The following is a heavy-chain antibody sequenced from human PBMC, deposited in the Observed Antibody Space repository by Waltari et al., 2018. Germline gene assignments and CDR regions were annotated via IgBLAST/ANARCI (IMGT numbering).Heavy chain of an antibody. D-gene: IGHD3-10*01. CDR1: GYTFTSYD. J-gene: IGHJ6*03. V-gene: IGHV1-8*01. CDR2: MNPNSGNT. Sequence: QVQLVQSGAEVKKPGASVKVSCKASGYTFTSYDINWVRQANGQGLEWMGWMNPNSGNTGYAQKFQGRVTMTRNTSISTAYMELSSLRSEDTAVYYCARGKRYYYGSGSYYYYMDVWGKGTTVTVSS. CDR3: ARGKRYYYGSGSYYYYMDV.